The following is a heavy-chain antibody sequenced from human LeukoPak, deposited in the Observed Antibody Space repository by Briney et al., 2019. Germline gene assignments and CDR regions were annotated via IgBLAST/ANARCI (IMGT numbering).Heavy chain of an antibody. CDR1: GFTFSSYA. J-gene: IGHJ6*03. CDR3: TTDGDGYNNYYYYYMDV. D-gene: IGHD5-24*01. Sequence: KAGGSLRLSCAASGFTFSSYAMSWVRQAPGKGLEWVGRIKSKTDGGTTDYAAPVKGRFTISRDDSKNTLYLQMNSLKTEDTAVYYCTTDGDGYNNYYYYYMDVWGKGTTVTVSS. CDR2: IKSKTDGGTT. V-gene: IGHV3-15*01.